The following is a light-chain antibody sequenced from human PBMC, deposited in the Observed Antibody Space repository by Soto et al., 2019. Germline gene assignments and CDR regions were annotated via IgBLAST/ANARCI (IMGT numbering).Light chain of an antibody. CDR2: RTS. CDR3: VLLYGGAWV. V-gene: IGLV7-43*01. J-gene: IGLJ3*02. Sequence: QAVVTQEPSLTVSPGGTVTLPCALTTGAVTSDYYPNWFQRRPGQALRTLIYRTSNKHSWTPARFSGSLLGGKAALTLSGVQPEDEADYYCVLLYGGAWVFGGGTKVTVL. CDR1: TGAVTSDYY.